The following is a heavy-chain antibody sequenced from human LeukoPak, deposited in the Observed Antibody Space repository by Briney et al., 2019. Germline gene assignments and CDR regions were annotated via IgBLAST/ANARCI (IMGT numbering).Heavy chain of an antibody. CDR2: INWNGGST. D-gene: IGHD5-24*01. CDR3: AKAETAPRDDYFDY. J-gene: IGHJ4*02. CDR1: GFTFDDYG. V-gene: IGHV3-20*04. Sequence: GGSLRLSCAASGFTFDDYGMSWVRQAPGKGLEWVSGINWNGGSTGYADSVKGRFTISRDNAKNSLYLQMNSLRAEDTAVYYCAKAETAPRDDYFDYWGQGTLVTVSS.